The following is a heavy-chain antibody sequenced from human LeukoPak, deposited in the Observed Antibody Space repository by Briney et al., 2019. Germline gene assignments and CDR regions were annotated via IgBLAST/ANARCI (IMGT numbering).Heavy chain of an antibody. CDR1: GGSISSGGYY. D-gene: IGHD3-22*01. CDR3: ARGAQPHYYDSSGYKRAAFDI. Sequence: KSSETLSLTCTVSGGSISSGGYYWSWIRQHPGKGLEWIGYIYYSGSTYYNPSLKSRVTISVDTSKNQFSLKPSSVTAADTAVYYCARGAQPHYYDSSGYKRAAFDIWGQGTMVTVSS. V-gene: IGHV4-31*03. J-gene: IGHJ3*02. CDR2: IYYSGST.